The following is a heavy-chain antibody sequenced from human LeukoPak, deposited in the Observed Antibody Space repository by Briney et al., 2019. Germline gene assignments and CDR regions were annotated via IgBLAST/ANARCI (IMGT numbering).Heavy chain of an antibody. CDR3: ARPGERSRRDWNFDQ. CDR2: VYPRDSDT. V-gene: IGHV5-51*01. Sequence: GESLKISCKASGYSFSNYWIGWVRQVPGKGLEWMGIVYPRDSDTRYSPSFQGQVTISADKSISTAYLQWSSLKASDTAVYYCARPGERSRRDWNFDQWGQGTLVTVSS. J-gene: IGHJ4*02. CDR1: GYSFSNYW. D-gene: IGHD2-21*02.